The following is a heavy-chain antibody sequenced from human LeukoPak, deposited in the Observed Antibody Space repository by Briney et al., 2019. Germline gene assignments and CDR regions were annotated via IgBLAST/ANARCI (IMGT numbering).Heavy chain of an antibody. CDR1: GGSISSSTSY. V-gene: IGHV4-39*02. CDR3: ARRGSDTGWSFDY. J-gene: IGHJ4*02. D-gene: IGHD6-19*01. CDR2: IHYSGST. Sequence: KPSETLSLTCTVSGGSISSSTSYWGWIRQSPEKGLEWIGSIHYSGSTYYNPSLKTRITISVDTSRNHFSLNLSSVTAADTAVYYCARRGSDTGWSFDYWGQGALVTVSS.